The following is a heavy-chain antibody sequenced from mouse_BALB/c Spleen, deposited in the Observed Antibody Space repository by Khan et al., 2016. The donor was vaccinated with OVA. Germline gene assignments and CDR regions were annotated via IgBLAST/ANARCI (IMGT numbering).Heavy chain of an antibody. Sequence: QVQLKDSGPGLVAPSQSLSITCTVSGFSLTSYGVHWVRQPPGKGLEWLVVIWSDGSTNYNSVLKSRLSISKDNSKSQVFLKMTSLQTDDTAIYYCARWFDGYSSLYAMDYWGQGTSVTVSS. D-gene: IGHD2-3*01. CDR1: GFSLTSYG. CDR3: ARWFDGYSSLYAMDY. CDR2: IWSDGST. V-gene: IGHV2-6*02. J-gene: IGHJ4*01.